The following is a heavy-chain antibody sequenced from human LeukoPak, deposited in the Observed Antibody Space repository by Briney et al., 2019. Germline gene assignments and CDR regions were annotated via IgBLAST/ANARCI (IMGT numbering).Heavy chain of an antibody. J-gene: IGHJ4*02. D-gene: IGHD1-26*01. CDR1: GVSISSGGHY. CDR3: ARDPGFDGTYSYFFDF. CDR2: IYSGGST. Sequence: SQTLSLTCTDSGVSISSGGHYWSWIRQHPGEGLEWIGYIYSGGSTYHNPSLNSRVTISRDTSSNQFSLNLRSVTAADAAVYYCARDPGFDGTYSYFFDFWGQGALVTVPS. V-gene: IGHV4-31*03.